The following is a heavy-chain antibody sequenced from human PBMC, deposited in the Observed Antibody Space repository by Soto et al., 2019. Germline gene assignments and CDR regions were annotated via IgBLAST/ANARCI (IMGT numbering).Heavy chain of an antibody. CDR3: AKRASPANIDNWFDP. Sequence: QPGGSLRLSCVGSGFVFKNFAINWVRHPPGKGLEWVSVIRGTGLNTYYAASVKGRFNISRDNSKNTVYLQMDSLKVEDTAVYYCAKRASPANIDNWFDPWGPGTQVTVSS. J-gene: IGHJ5*02. CDR2: IRGTGLNT. V-gene: IGHV3-23*01. CDR1: GFVFKNFA.